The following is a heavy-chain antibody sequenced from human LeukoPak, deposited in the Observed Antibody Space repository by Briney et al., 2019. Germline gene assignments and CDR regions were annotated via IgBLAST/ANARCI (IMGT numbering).Heavy chain of an antibody. J-gene: IGHJ5*02. CDR2: ISGSGGST. CDR1: GFTFSSYA. CDR3: AKDATGTTMGNWFDP. D-gene: IGHD1-1*01. V-gene: IGHV3-23*01. Sequence: PGGSLRLSCAASGFTFSSYAMSWVRQAPGKGLEWVSAISGSGGSTYYADSVKGRFTISRDNSKNTLYLQINSLRAEDTAVYYCAKDATGTTMGNWFDPWGQGTLVTVSS.